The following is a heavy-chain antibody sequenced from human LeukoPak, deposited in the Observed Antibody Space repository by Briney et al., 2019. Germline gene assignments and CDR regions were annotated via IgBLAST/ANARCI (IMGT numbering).Heavy chain of an antibody. CDR3: TTFVVVTGNF. J-gene: IGHJ4*02. CDR1: GFTFSNAW. Sequence: GGSLRLSCAASGFTFSNAWMYWVRQAPGKGLEWVGRIKSKTDGGTTDYAAPATGRFSISRDDSRNMLYLQMNSLKTEDTAIYYCTTFVVVTGNFWGQGTLVTVSS. CDR2: IKSKTDGGTT. V-gene: IGHV3-15*01. D-gene: IGHD2-21*02.